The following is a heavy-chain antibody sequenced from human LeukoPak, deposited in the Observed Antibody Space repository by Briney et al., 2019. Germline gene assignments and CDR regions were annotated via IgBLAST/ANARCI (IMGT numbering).Heavy chain of an antibody. CDR1: GYNFTIYW. V-gene: IGHV5-51*01. CDR2: IYPGDSDT. Sequence: GGSLKISCKGSGYNFTIYWIGWVRQMPGKGLEWMGIIYPGDSDTRYSPSFQGQVTISADKSISTAYLQWSSLKASDTAMYYCAIFDFLFGEIDNWFDPWGQGTLVTVSS. CDR3: AIFDFLFGEIDNWFDP. J-gene: IGHJ5*02. D-gene: IGHD3-16*01.